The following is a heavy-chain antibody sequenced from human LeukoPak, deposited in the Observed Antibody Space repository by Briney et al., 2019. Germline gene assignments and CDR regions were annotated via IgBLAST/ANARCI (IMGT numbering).Heavy chain of an antibody. V-gene: IGHV4-59*01. CDR3: ATGGMATIPDY. D-gene: IGHD5-24*01. CDR1: GGSFSGYY. J-gene: IGHJ4*02. Sequence: PSETLSLTCAVYGGSFSGYYWSWIRQPPGKGLEWIGYIYYSGSTNYNPSLKSRVTISVDTSKNQFSLRLNSVTAADTAVYYCATGGMATIPDYWGQGTLVTVSS. CDR2: IYYSGST.